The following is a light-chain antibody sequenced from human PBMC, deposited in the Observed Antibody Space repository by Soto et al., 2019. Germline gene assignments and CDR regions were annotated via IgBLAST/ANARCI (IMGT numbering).Light chain of an antibody. CDR2: ATS. CDR1: QSISTY. J-gene: IGKJ1*01. Sequence: DIQMTQSPSSLSASVGDRVTITCRASQSISTYLIWYQQKPGKAPKLLIYATSSLQSGVPSRFSGSGSGTELTLTISSLQPDDFATYYCQHYNSYPWAFGQGTKVDIK. V-gene: IGKV1-39*01. CDR3: QHYNSYPWA.